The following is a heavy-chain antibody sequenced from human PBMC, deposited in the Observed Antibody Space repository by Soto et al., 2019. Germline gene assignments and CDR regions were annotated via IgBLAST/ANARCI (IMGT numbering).Heavy chain of an antibody. D-gene: IGHD6-13*01. J-gene: IGHJ5*02. CDR1: GGSISSSSYY. Sequence: QLQLQESGPGLVKPSETLSLTCTVSGGSISSSSYYWGWIRQPPGKGLEWIGSIYYSGSTYYNPSLKSRVTISVDTSKNQFSLKLSSVTAADTAVYYCAGSSSWLYNWFDPWGQGTLVTVSS. CDR3: AGSSSWLYNWFDP. CDR2: IYYSGST. V-gene: IGHV4-39*01.